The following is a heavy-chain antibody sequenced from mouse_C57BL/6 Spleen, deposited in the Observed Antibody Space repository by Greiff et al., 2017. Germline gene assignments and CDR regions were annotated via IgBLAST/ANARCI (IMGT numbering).Heavy chain of an antibody. CDR3: VRGSLWITTVPYAMDY. D-gene: IGHD1-1*01. V-gene: IGHV10-3*01. Sequence: EVQLVESGGGLVQPKGSLKLSCAASGFTFNTYAMHWVRQAPGKGLEWVARIRSKSSNYATYYADSVTDSFTISRDDSKSMLYMQMNHLKTEDTAMYYCVRGSLWITTVPYAMDYWGQGTSVTVSS. J-gene: IGHJ4*01. CDR1: GFTFNTYA. CDR2: IRSKSSNYAT.